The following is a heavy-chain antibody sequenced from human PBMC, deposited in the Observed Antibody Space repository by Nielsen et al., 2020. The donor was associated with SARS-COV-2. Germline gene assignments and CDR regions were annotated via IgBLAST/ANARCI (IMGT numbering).Heavy chain of an antibody. CDR1: GGSISSSNW. Sequence: SETLSLTCAVSGGSISSSNWWSWVRQPPGQGLEWIGEIYHSGSTNYNPSLKSRVTISVDKSKNQFSLKLSSVTAADTAVYYCARENDPDSYLDYWGQGTLVTVSS. J-gene: IGHJ4*02. D-gene: IGHD1-1*01. CDR2: IYHSGST. CDR3: ARENDPDSYLDY. V-gene: IGHV4-4*02.